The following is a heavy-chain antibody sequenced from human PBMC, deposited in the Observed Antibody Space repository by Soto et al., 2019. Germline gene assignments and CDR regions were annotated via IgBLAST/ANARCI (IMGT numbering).Heavy chain of an antibody. CDR1: GYTFTGYY. Sequence: ASVKVSCKASGYTFTGYYMHWVRQAPGQGLEWMGWINPNSGGANYAQKFQGWVTMTRDTSMSTAYMELSSLRSDDTAVYYCAREVGYCSSTSCHTFGYWGQGTLVTVSS. CDR2: INPNSGGA. CDR3: AREVGYCSSTSCHTFGY. D-gene: IGHD2-2*02. J-gene: IGHJ4*02. V-gene: IGHV1-2*04.